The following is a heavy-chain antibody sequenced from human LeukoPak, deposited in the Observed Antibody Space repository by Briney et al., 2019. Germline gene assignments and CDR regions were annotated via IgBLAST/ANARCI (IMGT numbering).Heavy chain of an antibody. CDR2: ISGSGGST. V-gene: IGHV3-23*01. J-gene: IGHJ4*02. D-gene: IGHD3-22*01. CDR1: GFTFSSCG. Sequence: GGTLRLSCAASGFTFSSCGMSWVRQAPGKGLEWVSAISGSGGSTYYADSVKGRFTISRDNSKNTLYLQMNSLRAEDTAVYYCGVSSGYYRKTSFDYWGQGTLVTVSS. CDR3: GVSSGYYRKTSFDY.